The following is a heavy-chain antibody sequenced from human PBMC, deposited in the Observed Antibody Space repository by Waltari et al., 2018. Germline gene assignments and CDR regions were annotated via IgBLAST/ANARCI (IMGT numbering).Heavy chain of an antibody. Sequence: QVQLVQSGAEVKKPGASVKVSCKASGYTFTSYDINWVRQATGQGLEWMGGIIPIFGTANYAQKFQGRVTITTDESTSTAYMELSSLRSEDTAVYYCARDLVVVAATHYYYGMDVWGQGTTVTVSS. CDR2: IIPIFGTA. CDR1: GYTFTSYD. D-gene: IGHD2-15*01. CDR3: ARDLVVVAATHYYYGMDV. J-gene: IGHJ6*02. V-gene: IGHV1-69*01.